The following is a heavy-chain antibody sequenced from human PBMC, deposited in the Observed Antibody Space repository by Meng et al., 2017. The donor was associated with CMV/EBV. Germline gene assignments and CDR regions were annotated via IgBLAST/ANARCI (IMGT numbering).Heavy chain of an antibody. D-gene: IGHD2-2*01. CDR3: ARDGLECSSTSCDYYYYYGMDV. V-gene: IGHV3-21*01. Sequence: GGSLRLSCAASGFTFSSYSMNWVRQAPGKGLEWVSSISSSSSYIYYADSVKGRFTISRDNAKNSLYLQMNSLRAEGTAVYYCARDGLECSSTSCDYYYYYGMDVWGQGTTVTVSS. CDR2: ISSSSSYI. CDR1: GFTFSSYS. J-gene: IGHJ6*02.